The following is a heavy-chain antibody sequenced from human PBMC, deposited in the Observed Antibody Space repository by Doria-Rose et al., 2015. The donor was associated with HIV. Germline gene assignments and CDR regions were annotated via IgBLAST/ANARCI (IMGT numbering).Heavy chain of an antibody. CDR3: ARTANWNDGRVDP. CDR1: GGSIGSGSYY. Sequence: VQLQESGPGVVKPSQTLSLTCTASGGSIGSGSYYWSWIRQPAGKGLEWIGRTYIRGSTDYNPSLQSRVTISVDTSKNQFSLEVNSVTAADTAVYYCARTANWNDGRVDPWGQGTSVIVSS. V-gene: IGHV4-61*02. J-gene: IGHJ5*02. CDR2: TYIRGST. D-gene: IGHD1-20*01.